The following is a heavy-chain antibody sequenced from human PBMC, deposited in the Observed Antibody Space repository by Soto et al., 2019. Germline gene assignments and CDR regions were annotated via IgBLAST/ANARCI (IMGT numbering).Heavy chain of an antibody. V-gene: IGHV1-69*13. CDR2: IIPIFGTA. D-gene: IGHD3-22*01. CDR1: GGTFSSYA. Sequence: ASVKVSCKASGGTFSSYAISWVRQAPGQGLDWMGGIIPIFGTANYAQKFQGRVTITADESTSTAYMELSSLRAEDTALYYCAKGYYDRSGYYYQGHYCDYWGLGTLVTVSS. J-gene: IGHJ4*02. CDR3: AKGYYDRSGYYYQGHYCDY.